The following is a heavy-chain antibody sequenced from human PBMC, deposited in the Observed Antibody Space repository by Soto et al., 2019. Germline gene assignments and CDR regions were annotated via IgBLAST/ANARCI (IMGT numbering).Heavy chain of an antibody. CDR3: AREMGTWLSNSVFDP. V-gene: IGHV4-59*01. D-gene: IGHD1-7*01. Sequence: SETLSLTCAVSGGSIRSYCWSWIRQPPGKGLEWIGSLCYSGNTHYNPSLKSRLTISVDTSKNQFSLKLSSVSAADTAVYYCAREMGTWLSNSVFDPWGQGTLVTVSS. J-gene: IGHJ5*02. CDR2: LCYSGNT. CDR1: GGSIRSYC.